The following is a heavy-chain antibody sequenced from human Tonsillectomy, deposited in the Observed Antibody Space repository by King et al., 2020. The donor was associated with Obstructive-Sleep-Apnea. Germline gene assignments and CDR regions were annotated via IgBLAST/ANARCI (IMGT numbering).Heavy chain of an antibody. J-gene: IGHJ4*02. D-gene: IGHD3-10*01. CDR2: ISYDGSNK. CDR3: AEPGRITMVRGVIIGPLDY. CDR1: GFTFSSYG. V-gene: IGHV3-30*03. Sequence: QVQLVESGGGVVQPGRSLRLSCAASGFTFSSYGMHWVRQAPGKGLEWVAVISYDGSNKYYADSVKGRFTISRDNSKNTLYLQMNSLRAEDTDVYYCAEPGRITMVRGVIIGPLDYWGQGTLVTVSS.